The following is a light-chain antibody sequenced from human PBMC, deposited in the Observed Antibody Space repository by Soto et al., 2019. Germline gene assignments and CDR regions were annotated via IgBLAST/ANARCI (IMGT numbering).Light chain of an antibody. Sequence: EIVMTQSPATLPVSPGDRATLSCRASQSVSSNLAWYQQKPGQAPRLLIYDASSRATGIPDRFSGGGSGTDFTLTISRLEPDDLATYYCQHYNSLPITFGQGTRLEIK. CDR3: QHYNSLPIT. V-gene: IGKV3D-15*01. CDR2: DAS. J-gene: IGKJ5*01. CDR1: QSVSSN.